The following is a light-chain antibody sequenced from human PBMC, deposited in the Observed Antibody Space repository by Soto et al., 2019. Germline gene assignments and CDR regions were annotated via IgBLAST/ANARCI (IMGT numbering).Light chain of an antibody. J-gene: IGKJ5*01. V-gene: IGKV3D-20*01. Sequence: EIVMTQSPATLSVSPGEGATLSCRASQSVSNYLAWYQQIPGLAPRLLIYDASNRATGIPARFSGSGSGTDFTLTISRLEPEDFAVYYCQQYGSSPITFGQGTRLEIK. CDR2: DAS. CDR1: QSVSNY. CDR3: QQYGSSPIT.